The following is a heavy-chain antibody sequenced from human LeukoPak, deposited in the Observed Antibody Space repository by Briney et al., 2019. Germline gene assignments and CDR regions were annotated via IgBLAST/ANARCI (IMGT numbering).Heavy chain of an antibody. V-gene: IGHV1-18*01. D-gene: IGHD2-2*01. Sequence: ASVKVSCKASGYTFTSYGISWVRQAPGQGLEWMGWISAYNGNTNYAQKLQGRVTMTTDTSTSTAYMELRSLRSDDTAVYYCARRCSSSTSCNGIFDYWGQGTLVTVSS. J-gene: IGHJ4*02. CDR1: GYTFTSYG. CDR2: ISAYNGNT. CDR3: ARRCSSSTSCNGIFDY.